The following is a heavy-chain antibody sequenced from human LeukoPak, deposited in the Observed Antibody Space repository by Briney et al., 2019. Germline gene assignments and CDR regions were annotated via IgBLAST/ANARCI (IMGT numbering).Heavy chain of an antibody. CDR1: GFTFSSYA. CDR2: ISGNGGST. D-gene: IGHD3-22*01. Sequence: PGGSLRLSCAAAGFTFSSYAMSWVRQAPGKGLEWVSTISGNGGSTYYADSVKGRFTISRDNSKNTLYLQMNSLRAEDTAVYYCAKFERGYYDSSGYYPPIYWGQGTLVTVSS. J-gene: IGHJ4*02. CDR3: AKFERGYYDSSGYYPPIY. V-gene: IGHV3-23*01.